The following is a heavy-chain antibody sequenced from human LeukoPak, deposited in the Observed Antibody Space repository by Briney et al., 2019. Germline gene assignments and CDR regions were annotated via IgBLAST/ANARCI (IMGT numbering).Heavy chain of an antibody. CDR2: ISAYNGNT. J-gene: IGHJ4*02. CDR1: GYTFTSYD. CDR3: ARVRNSGFRYADS. Sequence: VASVKVSCKASGYTFTSYDINWVRQATGQGLEWVGWISAYNGNTNYAQKLQGRVTMTTDTSTSTAYMDLRSLRSDDTAVYYCARVRNSGFRYADSWGQGTLVTVSS. V-gene: IGHV1-18*01. D-gene: IGHD5-12*01.